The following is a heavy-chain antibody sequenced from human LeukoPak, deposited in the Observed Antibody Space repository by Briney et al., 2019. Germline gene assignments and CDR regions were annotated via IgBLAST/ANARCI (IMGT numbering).Heavy chain of an antibody. D-gene: IGHD6-19*01. CDR1: GDSVSRNRIA. V-gene: IGHV6-1*01. Sequence: SQTLSLTCGISGDSVSRNRIAWNWIRQSPSRGLEWLGRTWYDSKWYHEYAVSVESRIIINPDISKNQFSLQLNSVTPEDAGVYYCARGIGWPLFDYWGQGTLVTVST. CDR2: TWYDSKWYH. J-gene: IGHJ4*02. CDR3: ARGIGWPLFDY.